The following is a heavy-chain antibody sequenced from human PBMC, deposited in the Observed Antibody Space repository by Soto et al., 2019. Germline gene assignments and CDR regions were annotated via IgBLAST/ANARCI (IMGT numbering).Heavy chain of an antibody. Sequence: SETLSLTCAVYGGSFSGYYWSWIRQPPGKGLERIGEINHSGSTNYNPSLKSRVTISVDTSKNQFSLKLSSVTAADTAVYYCARLNYDILTGYYEAPYYFDYWGQGTLVTVSS. CDR3: ARLNYDILTGYYEAPYYFDY. D-gene: IGHD3-9*01. CDR2: INHSGST. V-gene: IGHV4-34*01. J-gene: IGHJ4*02. CDR1: GGSFSGYY.